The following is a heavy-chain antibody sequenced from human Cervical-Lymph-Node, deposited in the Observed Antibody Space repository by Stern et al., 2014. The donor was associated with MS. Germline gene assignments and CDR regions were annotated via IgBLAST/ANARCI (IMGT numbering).Heavy chain of an antibody. V-gene: IGHV1-18*01. J-gene: IGHJ4*02. CDR3: ARWAYNWDFDY. CDR1: GYTFTRYD. Sequence: VQLVESGAEVKKPGASVKVSCKASGYTFTRYDIAWVRQAPGQGLEWMGWISVYNGNTKYAQKLQGGVTMTRDTSTNTAYMELRSLISDDTAVYYCARWAYNWDFDYWGQGTLVTVSS. CDR2: ISVYNGNT. D-gene: IGHD1-20*01.